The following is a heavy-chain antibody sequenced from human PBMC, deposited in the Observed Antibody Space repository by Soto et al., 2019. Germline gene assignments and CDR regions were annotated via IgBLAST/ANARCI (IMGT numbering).Heavy chain of an antibody. Sequence: QVQLQDSGPGLVKPSETLSLTCTVSGDSISGYFWSWIRQPPGKGLEWIGYIYYSGSTNYNPSLKSRVSISADTSKNQFSLKLSSVTAADTAVYYCARLQYYFDYWGQGTLVTVSS. V-gene: IGHV4-59*01. J-gene: IGHJ4*02. CDR3: ARLQYYFDY. CDR2: IYYSGST. CDR1: GDSISGYF.